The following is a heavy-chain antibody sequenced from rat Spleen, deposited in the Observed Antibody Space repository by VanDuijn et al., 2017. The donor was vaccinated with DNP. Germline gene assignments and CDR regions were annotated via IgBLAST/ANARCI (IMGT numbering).Heavy chain of an antibody. CDR3: ARGAAP. V-gene: IGHV5S13*01. CDR2: ISTSGGST. D-gene: IGHD1-2*01. CDR1: GFTFSNYD. J-gene: IGHJ4*01. Sequence: EVQLVESGGGLVQPGRSLKLSCAASGFTFSNYDMAWVRQAPTKGLEWVASISTSGGSTYYRDSVKGRFTVSRDNAKNTLYLQMNSLRSEDTATYYCARGAAPWGQGTSVTVSS.